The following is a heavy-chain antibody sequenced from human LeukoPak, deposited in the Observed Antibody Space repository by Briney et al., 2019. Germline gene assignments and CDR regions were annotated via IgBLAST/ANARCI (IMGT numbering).Heavy chain of an antibody. J-gene: IGHJ3*02. CDR1: GFTVSSNY. Sequence: GGSLRLSCAASGFTVSSNYMSWVRQAPGKGLEWVSVIYSGGSTDYKDSVKDRFIISRDNSKNTLYLQMNSLRAEDTAVYYCAKEMDTMNAFDIWGQGTMVTVSS. CDR3: AKEMDTMNAFDI. D-gene: IGHD5-24*01. V-gene: IGHV3-66*01. CDR2: IYSGGST.